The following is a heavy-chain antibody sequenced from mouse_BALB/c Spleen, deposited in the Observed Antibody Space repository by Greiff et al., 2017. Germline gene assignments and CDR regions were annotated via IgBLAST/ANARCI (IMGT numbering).Heavy chain of an antibody. Sequence: EVQLVESGGGLVKPGGSLKLSCAASGFTFSSYAMSWVRQTPEKRLEWVATISSGGSYTYYPDSVKGRFTISRDNAKNTLYLQMSSLRSEDTAMYYCARQGSSMITTRGYYAMDYWGQGTSVTVSS. V-gene: IGHV5-9-3*01. CDR1: GFTFSSYA. D-gene: IGHD2-4*01. CDR2: ISSGGSYT. J-gene: IGHJ4*01. CDR3: ARQGSSMITTRGYYAMDY.